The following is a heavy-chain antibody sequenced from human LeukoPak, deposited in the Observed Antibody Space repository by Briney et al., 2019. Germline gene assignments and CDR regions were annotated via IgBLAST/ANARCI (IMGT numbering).Heavy chain of an antibody. CDR1: GFTFDDYG. J-gene: IGHJ4*02. CDR3: AKDRGYSSGWSYFDY. D-gene: IGHD6-19*01. V-gene: IGHV3-20*04. Sequence: PGGSLRLSCAASGFTFDDYGMSWVRQAPGKGLEWVSGINWNGGSTGYAESVKGRFTISRDNAKNSLYLQMNSLRAEDMALYYCAKDRGYSSGWSYFDYWGQGTLVTVSS. CDR2: INWNGGST.